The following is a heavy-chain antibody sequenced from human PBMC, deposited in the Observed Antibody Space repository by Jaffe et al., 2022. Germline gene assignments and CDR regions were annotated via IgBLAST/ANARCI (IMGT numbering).Heavy chain of an antibody. J-gene: IGHJ4*02. CDR3: ARGLGYCSGGSCTDY. CDR1: GGSISSSSYY. Sequence: QLQLQESGPGLVKPSETLSLTCTVSGGSISSSSYYWGWIRQPPGKGLEWIGSIYYSGSTYYNPSLKSRVTISVDTSKNQFSLKLSSVTAADTAVYYCARGLGYCSGGSCTDYWGQGTLVTVSS. V-gene: IGHV4-39*01. D-gene: IGHD2-15*01. CDR2: IYYSGST.